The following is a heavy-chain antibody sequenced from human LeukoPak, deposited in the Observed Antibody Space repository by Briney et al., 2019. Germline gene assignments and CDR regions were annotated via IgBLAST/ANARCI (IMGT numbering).Heavy chain of an antibody. J-gene: IGHJ2*01. CDR3: ARHLRVQWLRYLDWLNPTDWYFDL. CDR2: IYYSGST. CDR1: GGSISSYY. V-gene: IGHV4-59*08. D-gene: IGHD3-9*01. Sequence: SETLSLTCTVSGGSISSYYWSWIRQPPGKGLEWIGYIYYSGSTNYNPSLKSRVTISVDTSKNQFSLKLSSVTAADTAVYYCARHLRVQWLRYLDWLNPTDWYFDLWGRGALVTVSS.